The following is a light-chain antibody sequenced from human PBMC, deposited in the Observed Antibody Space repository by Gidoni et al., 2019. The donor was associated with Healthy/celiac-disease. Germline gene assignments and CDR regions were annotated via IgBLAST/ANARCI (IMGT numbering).Light chain of an antibody. CDR3: QQRSNWLT. V-gene: IGKV3-11*01. Sequence: EIVFTQSPTTLSLSPGERATLSCRASQSVSSYLAWYQQKPGQAPRLLIYDASNRATGIPDRFSGSGSGTDFTRTISSLEPEDFAVYYCQQRSNWLTFXGXTKVEIK. CDR2: DAS. J-gene: IGKJ4*01. CDR1: QSVSSY.